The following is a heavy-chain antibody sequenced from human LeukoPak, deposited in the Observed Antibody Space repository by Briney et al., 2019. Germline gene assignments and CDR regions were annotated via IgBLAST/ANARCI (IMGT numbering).Heavy chain of an antibody. CDR2: ISYDRSNK. V-gene: IGHV3-30*04. J-gene: IGHJ4*02. CDR1: GFTFSSYA. D-gene: IGHD6-13*01. Sequence: GGSLRLSCAASGFTFSSYAMHWVRQAPGKGLEWVAVISYDRSNKYYADSVKGRFTISRDNSKNTLYLQMNSLRAEDTAVYYCARDPRRYSSSIDYWGQGTLVTVSS. CDR3: ARDPRRYSSSIDY.